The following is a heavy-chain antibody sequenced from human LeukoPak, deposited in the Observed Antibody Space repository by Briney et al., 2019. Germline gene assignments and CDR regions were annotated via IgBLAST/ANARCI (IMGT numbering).Heavy chain of an antibody. V-gene: IGHV4-34*01. Sequence: SETLSLTCAVYGESLSKYYWTWIRQSPGKGLEWIGEINHRGSTNHNPSLKSRVTLSVDTSKHQFSLKLTSVTAADTAVYYCARFDDDILTGYYKAAFDIWGQGTMVTVSS. CDR2: INHRGST. CDR1: GESLSKYY. J-gene: IGHJ3*02. D-gene: IGHD3-9*01. CDR3: ARFDDDILTGYYKAAFDI.